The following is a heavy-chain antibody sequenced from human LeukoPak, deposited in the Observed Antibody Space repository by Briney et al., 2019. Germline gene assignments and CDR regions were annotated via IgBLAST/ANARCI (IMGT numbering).Heavy chain of an antibody. V-gene: IGHV3-23*01. CDR2: INNGDGDT. CDR1: GFSFSNYA. CDR3: ARSGVATCHY. D-gene: IGHD2-15*01. Sequence: GGSLRLSCQASGFSFSNYAMSWVRQAPGKGLEWVSSINNGDGDTFFADSVKGRFTISRDNSRSMVYLQMNSLSAEDTAVYYCARSGVATCHYWGQGTLVTVSS. J-gene: IGHJ4*02.